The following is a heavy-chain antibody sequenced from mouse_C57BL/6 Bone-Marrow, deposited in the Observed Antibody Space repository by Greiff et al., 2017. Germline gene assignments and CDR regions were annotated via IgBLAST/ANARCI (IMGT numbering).Heavy chain of an antibody. CDR1: GFNIKDDY. CDR3: SSFDGNYFDF. CDR2: IDPEIGDT. Sequence: EVQLQQSGAELVRPGASVKLSCTASGFNIKDDYIHWVKQRPEQGLEWIGWIDPEIGDTEYASKFQGKATITSDTSSHPAYLQLSSLTSEDTAVYYCSSFDGNYFDFWGQGTPLTVAS. V-gene: IGHV14-4*01. D-gene: IGHD2-3*01. J-gene: IGHJ2*01.